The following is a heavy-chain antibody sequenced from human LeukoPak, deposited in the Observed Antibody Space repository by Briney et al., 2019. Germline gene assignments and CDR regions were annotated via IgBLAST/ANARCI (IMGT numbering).Heavy chain of an antibody. CDR3: ARPGYYGSGGPMGEIDY. D-gene: IGHD3-10*01. CDR1: GGSISSGGYY. V-gene: IGHV4-30-2*01. J-gene: IGHJ4*02. Sequence: SQTLSLTCTVSGGSISSGGYYWSWIRQPPGKGLEWIGYIYHSGSTYYNPSLKSRVTISVDRSKNQFSLKLSSVTAADTAVYYCARPGYYGSGGPMGEIDYWGQGTLVTVSS. CDR2: IYHSGST.